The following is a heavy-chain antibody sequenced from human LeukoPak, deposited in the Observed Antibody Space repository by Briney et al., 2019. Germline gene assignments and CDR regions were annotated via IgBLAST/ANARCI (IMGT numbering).Heavy chain of an antibody. D-gene: IGHD4-17*01. V-gene: IGHV4-34*01. CDR2: IYYSGST. Sequence: SETLSLTCAVYGGSFSGYYWSWIRQPPGKGLEWIGSIYYSGSTYYNPSLKSRVTISVDTSKNQFSLKLSSVTAADTAVYYCARHRALMTTVTYFDYWGQGTLVTVSS. CDR1: GGSFSGYY. J-gene: IGHJ4*02. CDR3: ARHRALMTTVTYFDY.